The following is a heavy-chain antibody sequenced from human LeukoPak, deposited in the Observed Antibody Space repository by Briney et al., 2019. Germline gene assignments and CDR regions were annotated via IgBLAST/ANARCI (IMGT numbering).Heavy chain of an antibody. CDR1: GGSISSYY. D-gene: IGHD1-1*01. CDR2: IYYSGST. V-gene: IGHV4-59*01. CDR3: VRDRVQSVGFDY. J-gene: IGHJ4*02. Sequence: SETLSLTCTASGGSISSYYWSWIRQPPGKGLEWIGYIYYSGSTNYNPSLKSRVTISVDTSKNQFSLKLSSVTAADTAVYYCVRDRVQSVGFDYWGQGTLVTVSS.